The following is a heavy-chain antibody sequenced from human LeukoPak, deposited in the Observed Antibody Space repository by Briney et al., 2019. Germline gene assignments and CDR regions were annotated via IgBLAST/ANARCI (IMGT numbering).Heavy chain of an antibody. J-gene: IGHJ4*02. V-gene: IGHV3-66*01. CDR3: TTDRVLRFLEWLSDY. CDR1: GFTVISNY. CDR2: IYTSGDT. D-gene: IGHD3-3*01. Sequence: PGGSLRLSCAASGFTVISNYMNWVRLAPGKGLEWVSLIYTSGDTYYADSVKGRFTISRDNSKNTIYLQMNSLRAEDTAVYYCTTDRVLRFLEWLSDYWGQGTLVTVSS.